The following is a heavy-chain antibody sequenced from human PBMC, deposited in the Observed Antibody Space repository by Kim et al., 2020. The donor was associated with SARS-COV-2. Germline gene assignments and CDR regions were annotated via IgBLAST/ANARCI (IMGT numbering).Heavy chain of an antibody. Sequence: GGSLRLSCAASGFTFSSYDMNWVRQAPGKGLEWISSITSGAGSTYYADSVKGRFIISRDNTKNSLYLQMNTLRADDTARYYCMRGHYTHFWGPGTLVTVSS. J-gene: IGHJ4*02. CDR2: ITSGAGST. D-gene: IGHD2-2*02. V-gene: IGHV3-48*03. CDR3: MRGHYTHF. CDR1: GFTFSSYD.